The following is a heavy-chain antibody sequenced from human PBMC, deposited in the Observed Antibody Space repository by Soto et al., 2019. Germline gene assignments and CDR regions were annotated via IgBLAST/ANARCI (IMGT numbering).Heavy chain of an antibody. CDR2: ISSSGSTI. CDR1: GFTFSDYY. J-gene: IGHJ6*02. D-gene: IGHD2-15*01. V-gene: IGHV3-11*01. CDR3: ASAPGMVVVALEYYYYGMDV. Sequence: GGSLRLSCAASGFTFSDYYMSWIRQAPGKGLEWVSYISSSGSTIYYADSVKGRVTISRDNAKNSLYLQMNSLRAEDTAVSYCASAPGMVVVALEYYYYGMDVWGQGTTVTVSS.